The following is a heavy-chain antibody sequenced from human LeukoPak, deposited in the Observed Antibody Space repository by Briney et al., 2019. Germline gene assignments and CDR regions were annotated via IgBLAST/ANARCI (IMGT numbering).Heavy chain of an antibody. V-gene: IGHV4-38-2*01. CDR2: IFHSGST. D-gene: IGHD6-25*01. CDR3: AKGRKQRLLTPSSSWSY. Sequence: SETLSLTCAVSGYSITSGYYWGWIRQPPGKGLEWIGSIFHSGSTYYNPSLKSRVSISIETSKNQFSLRLTSVTAADTAVYYCAKGRKQRLLTPSSSWSYWGQGTLVTVSS. CDR1: GYSITSGYY. J-gene: IGHJ4*02.